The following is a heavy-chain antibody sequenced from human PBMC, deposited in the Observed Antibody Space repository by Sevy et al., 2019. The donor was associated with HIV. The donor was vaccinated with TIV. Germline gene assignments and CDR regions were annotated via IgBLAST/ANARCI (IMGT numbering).Heavy chain of an antibody. Sequence: GGSLRLSCAASGFPFSNHNMNWVHQTPGRGLEWVSYISRRSTTIYYADSVKGRFTISRDNDQSSLYLQMNALRDEDTAVYYCAIETPISAYNDFWGQGTLVTVSS. D-gene: IGHD3-16*01. CDR1: GFPFSNHN. CDR2: ISRRSTTI. CDR3: AIETPISAYNDF. J-gene: IGHJ4*02. V-gene: IGHV3-48*02.